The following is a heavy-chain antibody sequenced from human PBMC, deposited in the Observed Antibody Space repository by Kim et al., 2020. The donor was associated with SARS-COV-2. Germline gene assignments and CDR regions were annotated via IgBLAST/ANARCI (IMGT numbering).Heavy chain of an antibody. CDR2: FDPEDGET. Sequence: ASVKDSCKVSGYTLTELSMHWVRQAPGKGLEWMGGFDPEDGETIYAQKFQGRVTMTEDTSTDTAYMELSRLRSEDTAVYYCATDAFRYGELDYWGQGTLVTVSS. CDR1: GYTLTELS. J-gene: IGHJ4*02. D-gene: IGHD4-17*01. V-gene: IGHV1-24*01. CDR3: ATDAFRYGELDY.